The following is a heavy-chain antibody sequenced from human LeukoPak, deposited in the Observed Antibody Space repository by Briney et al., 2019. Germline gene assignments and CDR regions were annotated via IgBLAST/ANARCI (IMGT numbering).Heavy chain of an antibody. CDR3: ARDLSSGWTGDDAFDI. CDR1: GGSISSGDYY. V-gene: IGHV4-30-4*08. CDR2: IYYSGST. J-gene: IGHJ3*02. Sequence: SETLSLTCTVSGGSISSGDYYWSWIRQPPGKGLEWIGYIYYSGSTYYNPSLKSRVTISVDTSKNQFSLKLSSVTAADTAVYYCARDLSSGWTGDDAFDIWGQGTMVTVSS. D-gene: IGHD6-19*01.